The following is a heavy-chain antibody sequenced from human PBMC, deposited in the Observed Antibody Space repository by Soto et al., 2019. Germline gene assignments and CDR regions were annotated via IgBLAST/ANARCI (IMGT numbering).Heavy chain of an antibody. Sequence: KTSETLSLTCIVSGASINVDKWWTWVRQSPGKGLEWLGAVFHSGSTNYNPSLKGRLSISVDKAKNQFSLRLTSVTAADTAVYFCARDPSAYFDYWDNYYGVPGFFDRWGRGTLVTVSS. CDR1: GASINVDKW. V-gene: IGHV4-4*02. CDR2: VFHSGST. CDR3: ARDPSAYFDYWDNYYGVPGFFDR. D-gene: IGHD3-3*01. J-gene: IGHJ4*02.